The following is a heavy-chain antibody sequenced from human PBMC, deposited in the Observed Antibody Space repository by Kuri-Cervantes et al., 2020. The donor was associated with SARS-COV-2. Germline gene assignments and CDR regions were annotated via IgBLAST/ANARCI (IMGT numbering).Heavy chain of an antibody. J-gene: IGHJ6*03. V-gene: IGHV3-30-3*01. CDR2: ISYDGSNK. CDR1: GFLFSASA. D-gene: IGHD2-21*01. CDR3: ARDLLLVYYYLDV. Sequence: GESLKISCEVSGFLFSASAIHWVRQAPGKGLEWVAVISYDGSNKYYADSVKGRFTISRDNSKNTLYLQVNSLRAEDTAVYYCARDLLLVYYYLDVWGKGTTVTVSS.